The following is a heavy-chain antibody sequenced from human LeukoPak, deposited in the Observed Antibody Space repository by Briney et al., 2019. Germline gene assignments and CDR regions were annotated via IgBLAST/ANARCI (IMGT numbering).Heavy chain of an antibody. CDR1: GFTFSSYA. D-gene: IGHD3-16*01. CDR3: ARAPSRLRGFDH. V-gene: IGHV3-64*01. J-gene: IGHJ4*02. Sequence: PGGSLRLSCAASGFTFSSYAMHWVRQAPGKGLEYISTISDNGGTTDYANSVKGRFIISRDNSKNTLYLQMGSLRAEDMAVYYCARAPSRLRGFDHWGQGTLVTVSS. CDR2: ISDNGGTT.